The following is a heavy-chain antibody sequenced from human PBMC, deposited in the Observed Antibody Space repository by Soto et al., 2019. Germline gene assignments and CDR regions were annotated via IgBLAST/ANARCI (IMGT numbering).Heavy chain of an antibody. D-gene: IGHD5-18*01. CDR2: ISSSGTT. J-gene: IGHJ5*02. CDR3: ARGRGYSYGLDP. CDR1: GDSISSNTNY. Sequence: QVQLQESGPGLVKPSQTLSLTCTVSGDSISSNTNYWSWIRQPPGEGLEWIGFISSSGTTSYSPSLKSRVAISLDTSKNQFSLSLSSVTATDTAVYYCARGRGYSYGLDPWGQGTLVTVSS. V-gene: IGHV4-30-4*01.